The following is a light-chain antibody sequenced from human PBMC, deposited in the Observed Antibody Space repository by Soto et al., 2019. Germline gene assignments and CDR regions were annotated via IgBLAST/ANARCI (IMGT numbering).Light chain of an antibody. V-gene: IGLV2-14*01. J-gene: IGLJ2*01. CDR2: EVD. CDR3: PSSTTRSTVV. Sequence: QSALTQPASVSASPGQSITISCTGTGSDVGAYNYVSWYQQHPGKAPKLIIYEVDKRTSGVSTRFSGSKSGNRGSLTISGPQAEDEADYYCPSSTTRSTVVFGRGTKLTVL. CDR1: GSDVGAYNY.